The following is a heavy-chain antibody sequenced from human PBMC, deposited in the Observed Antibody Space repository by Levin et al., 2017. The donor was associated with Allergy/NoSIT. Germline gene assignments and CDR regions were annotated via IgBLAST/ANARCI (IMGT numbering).Heavy chain of an antibody. V-gene: IGHV5-51*01. CDR1: GYSFSNYW. CDR3: ARGFHCSTITCFSFDS. Sequence: KVSCKGLGYSFSNYWIAWVRQMPGKGLEWMGIIYPTDSDTRYNPSFQGQVTISADRSTSTAYLQCNSLKASDTAMYYCARGFHCSTITCFSFDSWGQGSLVTVSS. CDR2: IYPTDSDT. D-gene: IGHD2-2*01. J-gene: IGHJ4*02.